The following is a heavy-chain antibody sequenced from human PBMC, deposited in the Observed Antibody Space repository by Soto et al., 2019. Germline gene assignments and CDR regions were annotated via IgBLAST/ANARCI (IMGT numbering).Heavy chain of an antibody. CDR2: ISGSGGST. V-gene: IGHV3-23*01. J-gene: IGHJ6*02. CDR1: GFTFSSYA. Sequence: EVQLLESGGGLVQPGGSLRLSCAASGFTFSSYAMSWVRQAPGKGLELVSAISGSGGSTYYADSVKGRFTISRDNSKDTLYLQMNSLSAEDTAVYYCANALRTPWLLLDYYYYYGMDVWGQGTTVTVSS. CDR3: ANALRTPWLLLDYYYYYGMDV. D-gene: IGHD6-19*01.